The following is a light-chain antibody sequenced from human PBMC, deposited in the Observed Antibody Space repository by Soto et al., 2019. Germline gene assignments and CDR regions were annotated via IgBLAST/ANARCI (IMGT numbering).Light chain of an antibody. CDR2: EVS. CDR3: CSYAGSSTFPYV. J-gene: IGLJ1*01. V-gene: IGLV2-23*02. CDR1: SSDVGSYNL. Sequence: QSALTQPASVSGSPGQSITISCTGTSSDVGSYNLVSWYQQHPGKAPKLMIYEVSKRPSGVSNRFSSSKSGNTASLTISGLQAEDEADYYCCSYAGSSTFPYVFGTGTKLTVL.